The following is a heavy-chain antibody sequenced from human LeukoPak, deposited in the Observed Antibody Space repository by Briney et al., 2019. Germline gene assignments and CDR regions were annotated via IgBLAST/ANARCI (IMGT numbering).Heavy chain of an antibody. CDR1: GFTFSSYW. V-gene: IGHV3-23*01. D-gene: IGHD1-7*01. J-gene: IGHJ6*03. CDR3: AVSFYYYYMDV. Sequence: GGSLRLSCAASGFTFSSYWMTWVRQAPGKGLEWVSAVSGSAGSTYYADSVKGRFTISRDNSKNTLYLQMNSLRAEDTAVYYCAVSFYYYYMDVWGKGTTVTVSS. CDR2: VSGSAGST.